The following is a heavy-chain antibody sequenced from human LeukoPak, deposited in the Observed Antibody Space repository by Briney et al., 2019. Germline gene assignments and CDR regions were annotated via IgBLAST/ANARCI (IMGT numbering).Heavy chain of an antibody. CDR1: GFTFSSYA. Sequence: PGGSLRLSCAASGFTFSSYAMNWVRKAPGKGLEWVSAISGSGDSTDYADSVKGRFPISRDNSKNTLYLQMNSLRVEDTAVYYCARWGRTMIGPEYYYYYMDVWGKGTTVTVSS. CDR2: ISGSGDST. V-gene: IGHV3-23*01. D-gene: IGHD3-22*01. J-gene: IGHJ6*03. CDR3: ARWGRTMIGPEYYYYYMDV.